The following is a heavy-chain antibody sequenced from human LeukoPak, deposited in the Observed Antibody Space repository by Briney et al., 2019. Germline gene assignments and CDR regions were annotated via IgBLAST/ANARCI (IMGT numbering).Heavy chain of an antibody. V-gene: IGHV4-59*12. CDR1: GGSISSYY. D-gene: IGHD5-24*01. Sequence: SETLSLTCTVSGGSISSYYWSWIRQPPGKGLEWIGYIYYSGSTFYNPSLKSRLTISIDTSKNQFSLKLRSVTAADTAVYYCAREDAEQMDNSFDIWGQGTMVTVSS. CDR3: AREDAEQMDNSFDI. J-gene: IGHJ3*02. CDR2: IYYSGST.